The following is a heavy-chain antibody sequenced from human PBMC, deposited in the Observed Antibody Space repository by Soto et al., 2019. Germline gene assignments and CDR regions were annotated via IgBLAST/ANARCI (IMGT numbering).Heavy chain of an antibody. J-gene: IGHJ6*03. V-gene: IGHV4-31*03. D-gene: IGHD3-16*01. Sequence: TLFLTCTVSGGSISSGGYYWSWIRPHPGKGLEWIGYIYYSGSTYYNPSLKSRVTISVDTSKDQFSLKLSSVTAADTAVYYCARDHYSATFGYYYYMDVWGKGTTVTVSS. CDR3: ARDHYSATFGYYYYMDV. CDR2: IYYSGST. CDR1: GGSISSGGYY.